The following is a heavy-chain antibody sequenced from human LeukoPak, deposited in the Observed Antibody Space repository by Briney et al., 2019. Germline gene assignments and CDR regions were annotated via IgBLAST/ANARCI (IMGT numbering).Heavy chain of an antibody. CDR1: GFTFSSYS. D-gene: IGHD2-21*02. Sequence: PGGSLRLSCAASGFTFSSYSMNWVRQAPGKGLEWVSSISSSSSYIYYADPVKGRFTISRDNAKNSLYLQMNSLRAEDTAVYYCARAWVTATSDAFDIWGQGTMVTVSS. CDR2: ISSSSSYI. V-gene: IGHV3-21*01. CDR3: ARAWVTATSDAFDI. J-gene: IGHJ3*02.